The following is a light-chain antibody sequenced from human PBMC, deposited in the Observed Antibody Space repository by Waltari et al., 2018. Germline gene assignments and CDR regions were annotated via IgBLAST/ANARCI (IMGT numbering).Light chain of an antibody. CDR1: TSDVCGYNY. Sequence: QSALPQPASVSGSPVPSTPTHSPGPTSDVCGYNYAPWYQQHPGKAPKLMIYEVSNRPSGVSNRFSGSKSGNTASLTISGLQAEDEADYYCSSYTSSSTRVFGGGTKLTVL. CDR3: SSYTSSSTRV. J-gene: IGLJ2*01. CDR2: EVS. V-gene: IGLV2-14*01.